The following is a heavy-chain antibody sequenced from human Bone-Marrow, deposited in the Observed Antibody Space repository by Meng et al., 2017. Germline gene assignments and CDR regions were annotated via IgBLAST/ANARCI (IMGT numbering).Heavy chain of an antibody. CDR3: ANWNDGLLNY. V-gene: IGHV1-2*02. Sequence: QVQLVQSGAEVKKPGASVKVSCKVSGYTLSDLSMHWVRQAPGKGLEWMGGINPNSGGTNYAQKFQGRVTMTRDTSISTAYMELSRLRSDDTAVYYCANWNDGLLNYWGQGTLVTVSS. CDR2: INPNSGGT. CDR1: GYTLSDLS. D-gene: IGHD1-1*01. J-gene: IGHJ4*02.